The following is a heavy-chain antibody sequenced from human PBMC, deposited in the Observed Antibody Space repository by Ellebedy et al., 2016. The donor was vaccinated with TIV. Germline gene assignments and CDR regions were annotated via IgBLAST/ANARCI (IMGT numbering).Heavy chain of an antibody. CDR1: GGSISKYY. CDR3: ARGGASFSDY. Sequence: SETLSLTCTVSGGSISKYYWNWIRQPAGKGLEWIGYIYYSGSANYKPSLKSRLTISIDTSRDQFSLKVNSVTAADTAVYYCARGGASFSDYWGQGILVTVSS. CDR2: IYYSGSA. J-gene: IGHJ4*02. V-gene: IGHV4-59*12. D-gene: IGHD1-26*01.